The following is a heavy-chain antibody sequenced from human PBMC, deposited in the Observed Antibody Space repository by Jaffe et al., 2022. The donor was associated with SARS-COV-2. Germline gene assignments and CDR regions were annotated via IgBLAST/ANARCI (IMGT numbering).Heavy chain of an antibody. CDR3: TKDPFGELYYKYYMDV. V-gene: IGHV3-9*01. D-gene: IGHD3-10*01. CDR2: ISWNSGTL. Sequence: EVQLVESGGGLVQPGRSLRLSCAASGFKFDEYAMHWVRQAPGKGLEWVSGISWNSGTLGYAGSVKGRFTISRDNAKNSLYLQMTSLTTEDTALYYCTKDPFGELYYKYYMDVWGKGTTVTVSS. J-gene: IGHJ6*03. CDR1: GFKFDEYA.